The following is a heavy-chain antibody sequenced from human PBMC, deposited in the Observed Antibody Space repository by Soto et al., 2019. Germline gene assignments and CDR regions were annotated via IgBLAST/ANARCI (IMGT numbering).Heavy chain of an antibody. CDR2: FYWDDDK. V-gene: IGHV2-5*02. CDR1: GFSLSTSGLG. CDR3: AHRTSRYDRSGIAFDI. D-gene: IGHD3-22*01. Sequence: QITLKESGPTLVKPTQTLTMTCTFSGFSLSTSGLGVGWIRQPPGTALEWLALFYWDDDKRYSPSLKSRLTITKDTSNNQVVLTMTNMDPVDTGTYYCAHRTSRYDRSGIAFDIWGQGTMVTVSS. J-gene: IGHJ3*02.